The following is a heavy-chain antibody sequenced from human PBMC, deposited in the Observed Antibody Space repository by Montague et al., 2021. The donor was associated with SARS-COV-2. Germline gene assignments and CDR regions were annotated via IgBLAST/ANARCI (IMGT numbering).Heavy chain of an antibody. CDR2: IDWDDDK. CDR1: GFSLSTSGMC. V-gene: IGHV2-70*01. J-gene: IGHJ4*02. Sequence: PALVKPTQTLTLTCTFSGFSLSTSGMCVSWIRQPPGKALEWLALIDWDDDKYYSTSLKTRLTIFKDTSKNQVALTMTNMDPVDTATYYCARIRDYDILTGSYSGFDYWGQGTLVTVSS. D-gene: IGHD3-9*01. CDR3: ARIRDYDILTGSYSGFDY.